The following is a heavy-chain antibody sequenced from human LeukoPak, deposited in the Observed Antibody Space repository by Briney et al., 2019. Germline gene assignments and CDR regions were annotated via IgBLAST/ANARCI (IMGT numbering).Heavy chain of an antibody. CDR2: IIPILGIA. V-gene: IGHV1-69*04. CDR1: GGTFSSYA. Sequence: ASVKVSCKASGGTFSSYAISWVRRAPGQGLEWMGRIIPILGIANYAQKFQGRVTITADKSTSTAYMELSSLRSEDTAVYYCARDPDIVAATDYWGQGTLVTVSS. CDR3: ARDPDIVAATDY. D-gene: IGHD5-12*01. J-gene: IGHJ4*02.